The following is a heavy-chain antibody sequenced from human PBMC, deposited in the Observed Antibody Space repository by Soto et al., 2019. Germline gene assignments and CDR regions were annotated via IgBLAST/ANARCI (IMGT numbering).Heavy chain of an antibody. CDR2: IYYSGST. V-gene: IGHV4-39*01. J-gene: IGHJ4*02. Sequence: SETLSLTCTFSGGSISSRSYYWGWIRQSPGKGLEWIGSIYYSGSTYYNPSLKSRVAMSVDTSKNQFSLKLRSVSAADTAVYYCARQRTSVVTQAYFDDWGQGSLVTVSS. D-gene: IGHD2-21*02. CDR1: GGSISSRSYY. CDR3: ARQRTSVVTQAYFDD.